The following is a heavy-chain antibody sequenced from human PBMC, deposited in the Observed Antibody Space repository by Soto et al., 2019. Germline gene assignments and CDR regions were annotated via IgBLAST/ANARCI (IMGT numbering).Heavy chain of an antibody. V-gene: IGHV3-21*01. J-gene: IGHJ3*02. CDR3: ARSTPGNPFDI. D-gene: IGHD3-10*01. CDR2: ISAGGRSI. Sequence: GGSLRLSCAASGFSFTSYTMNWVRQAPGKGLEWVASISAGGRSIYYADSLKGRSTVSRDNAKSSLYLQMNSLRAEDTTVYYCARSTPGNPFDIWGQGTMVTVSS. CDR1: GFSFTSYT.